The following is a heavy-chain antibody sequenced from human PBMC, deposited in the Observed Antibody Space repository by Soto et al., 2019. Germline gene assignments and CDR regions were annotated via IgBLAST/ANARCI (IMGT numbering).Heavy chain of an antibody. CDR2: IYYSGST. CDR3: ARAFDYYDSSGYYYNDAFDI. D-gene: IGHD3-22*01. V-gene: IGHV4-30-4*01. CDR1: GGSISSGDYY. Sequence: PSETLSLTCTVSGGSISSGDYYWSWIRQPPGKGLEWIGYIYYSGSTYYNPSLKSRVTISVDTSKNQFSLKLSSVTAADTAVYYCARAFDYYDSSGYYYNDAFDIWGQGTMVTVSS. J-gene: IGHJ3*02.